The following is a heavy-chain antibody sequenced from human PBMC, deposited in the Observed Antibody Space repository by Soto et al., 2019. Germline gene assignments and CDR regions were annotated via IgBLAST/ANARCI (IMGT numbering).Heavy chain of an antibody. CDR1: GGSMISYY. V-gene: IGHV4-59*01. CDR3: ARDSKTYYYDSSGPTDAFDI. CDR2: IYYAGST. D-gene: IGHD3-22*01. Sequence: PSETLSLTCTVSGGSMISYYWSWIRQPPGRGLEWIGFIYYAGSTKYNPSLNSRVTISVDTSKNQFSLKLSSVTAADTAVYYCARDSKTYYYDSSGPTDAFDIWGQGTMVTVSS. J-gene: IGHJ3*02.